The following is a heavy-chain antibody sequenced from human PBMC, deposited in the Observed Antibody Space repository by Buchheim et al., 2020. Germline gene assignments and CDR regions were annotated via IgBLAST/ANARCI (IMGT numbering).Heavy chain of an antibody. V-gene: IGHV4-39*07. D-gene: IGHD6-13*01. CDR3: ASEPIAAAGTRNY. J-gene: IGHJ4*02. Sequence: QLPLPESGPGLVKPSEPLSLTCTVSGRPFRRRSYHWGWFRQPPGKGLEWIGCIYYSGSTYYTPSLKSRVTISVDTYKNQFSLKRSSVTAADTAVYYSASEPIAAAGTRNYGGQGT. CDR1: GRPFRRRSYH. CDR2: IYYSGST.